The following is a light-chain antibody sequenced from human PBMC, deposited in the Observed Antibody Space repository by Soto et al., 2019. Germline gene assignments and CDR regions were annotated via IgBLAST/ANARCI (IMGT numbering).Light chain of an antibody. Sequence: EIVLTQSPATLSLSPGERATLSCRASQSVSSSLAWYHQKPGQAPRLLIYDASNRATGIPARFSGSGSGTDFTLTINSQDPEDFEFYYCQQRSNWPLTFGGGTKVEIK. V-gene: IGKV3-11*01. CDR2: DAS. CDR1: QSVSSS. CDR3: QQRSNWPLT. J-gene: IGKJ4*01.